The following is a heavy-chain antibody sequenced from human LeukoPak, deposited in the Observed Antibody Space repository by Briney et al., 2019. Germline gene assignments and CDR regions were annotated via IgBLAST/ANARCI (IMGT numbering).Heavy chain of an antibody. Sequence: SETLSLTCAVYGGSFSGYYWSWIRQPPGKGLEWIGEINHSGSTNYNPSLKSRVTISVDTSKNQFSLKLSSATAAVTAVYYCVRGRGSPHYRSIVGARHYRFDYWGQGTLVTVSS. CDR1: GGSFSGYY. V-gene: IGHV4-34*01. D-gene: IGHD1-26*01. CDR3: VRGRGSPHYRSIVGARHYRFDY. J-gene: IGHJ4*02. CDR2: INHSGST.